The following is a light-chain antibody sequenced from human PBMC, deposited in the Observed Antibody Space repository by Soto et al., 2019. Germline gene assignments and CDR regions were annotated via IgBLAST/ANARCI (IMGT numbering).Light chain of an antibody. Sequence: QSVLTQPPSASGTPGQRVTISCSGSSSNIGNNFVYWYLQLPGTAPKLLIYRNNQRPSGVPDRFPASKSGTSASLAISGLRSEDEADYYCAAWDDSLSGVGFGGGTKLTVL. CDR1: SSNIGNNF. J-gene: IGLJ2*01. CDR2: RNN. V-gene: IGLV1-47*01. CDR3: AAWDDSLSGVG.